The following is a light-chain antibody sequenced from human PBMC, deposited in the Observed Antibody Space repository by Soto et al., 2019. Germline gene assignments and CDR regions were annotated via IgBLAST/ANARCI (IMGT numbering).Light chain of an antibody. J-gene: IGKJ1*01. Sequence: DIRMTQSPSTLSASVGDEVTITCRASQSISSWLAWYQQKPGRSPTLLIYDASTLETGVPSRFSGSGSGTQFTLTTSSLQPDDFATYYCQHYNSYSEAFGQGTKVDIK. CDR3: QHYNSYSEA. CDR2: DAS. V-gene: IGKV1-5*01. CDR1: QSISSW.